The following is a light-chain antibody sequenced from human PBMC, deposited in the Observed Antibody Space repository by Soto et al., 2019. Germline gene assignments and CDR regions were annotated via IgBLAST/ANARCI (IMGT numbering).Light chain of an antibody. CDR3: SSYTTSSSVV. CDR2: EVS. V-gene: IGLV2-14*01. CDR1: SSDIGAYKY. Sequence: QSVLTQPASVSGSPGQSFTISCTGTSSDIGAYKYVSWYQQYPGKAPKLMIYEVSNRPSGVSDRFSGSKSGNTASLTISGLQAEDEADYYCSSYTTSSSVVFGGGTKLTVL. J-gene: IGLJ2*01.